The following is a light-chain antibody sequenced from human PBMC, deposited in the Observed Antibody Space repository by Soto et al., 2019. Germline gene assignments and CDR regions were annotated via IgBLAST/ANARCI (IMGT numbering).Light chain of an antibody. Sequence: QSVLRQPPSVSGSPGQRVTISCIGSESNIGAGYDVHWYQQLPGAAPKLLIYASSVRPSGVPDRFSAGKAGKSASLAITGVQAEDEAVYYCQSYDNTLTISIIFGGGTKLTVL. J-gene: IGLJ2*01. CDR1: ESNIGAGYD. V-gene: IGLV1-40*01. CDR2: ASS. CDR3: QSYDNTLTISII.